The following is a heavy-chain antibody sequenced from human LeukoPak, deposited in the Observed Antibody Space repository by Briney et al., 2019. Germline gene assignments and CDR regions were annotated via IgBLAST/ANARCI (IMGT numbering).Heavy chain of an antibody. Sequence: ASVKVSCKASGYTFTGYYMHWVRQAPGQGLEWMGRINPNSGGTNYAQKFQGRVTMTRDTSISTAYMELSRLRSDDTAVYYCATQDRYYYDSSGRSFDYWGQGTLVTVSS. J-gene: IGHJ4*02. CDR3: ATQDRYYYDSSGRSFDY. CDR1: GYTFTGYY. V-gene: IGHV1-2*06. D-gene: IGHD3-22*01. CDR2: INPNSGGT.